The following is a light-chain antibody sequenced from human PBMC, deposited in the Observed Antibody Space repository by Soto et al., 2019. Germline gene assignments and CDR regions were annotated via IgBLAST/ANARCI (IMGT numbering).Light chain of an antibody. V-gene: IGLV2-14*03. CDR3: TSYTTTSPWV. CDR1: SSDVGGYNY. CDR2: GVS. Sequence: QSVLTQPASVSGSPGQSITISCTGASSDVGGYNYVSWYRQHPGQAPKLIIFGVSNRPSGVSNRFSGSKSGNTASLTISGLQTEDEADYYCTSYTTTSPWVFGGGTKVTVL. J-gene: IGLJ3*02.